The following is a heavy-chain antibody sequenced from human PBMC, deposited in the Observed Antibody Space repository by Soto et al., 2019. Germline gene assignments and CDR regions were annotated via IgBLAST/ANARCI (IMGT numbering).Heavy chain of an antibody. CDR3: ARGSRDFDY. V-gene: IGHV1-3*01. D-gene: IGHD6-13*01. CDR2: INAGNGNT. J-gene: IGHJ4*02. CDR1: GYTFTSYA. Sequence: GASVKVSCKASGYTFTSYAIHWVRQAPGQRLEWMGWINAGNGNTKYSQRFQGRVTLNRDTSASTAYMELSSLRSEDTAVYYCARGSRDFDYWGQGTLVTVSS.